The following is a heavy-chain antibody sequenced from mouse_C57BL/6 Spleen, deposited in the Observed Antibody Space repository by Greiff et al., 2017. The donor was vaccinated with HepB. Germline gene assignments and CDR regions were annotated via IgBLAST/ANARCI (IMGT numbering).Heavy chain of an antibody. J-gene: IGHJ2*01. Sequence: DVHLVESGGDLVKPGGSLKLSCAASGFTFSSYGMSWVRQTPDKRLEWVATISSGGSYTYYPDSVKGRFTISRDNAKNTLYLQMSSLKSEDTAMYYCARDGYDEDYFDYWGQGTTLTVSS. V-gene: IGHV5-6*01. CDR1: GFTFSSYG. D-gene: IGHD2-2*01. CDR2: ISSGGSYT. CDR3: ARDGYDEDYFDY.